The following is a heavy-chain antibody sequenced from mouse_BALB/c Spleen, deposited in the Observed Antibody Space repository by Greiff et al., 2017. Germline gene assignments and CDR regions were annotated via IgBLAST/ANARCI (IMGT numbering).Heavy chain of an antibody. CDR3: TRWGVIYDGSHAY. J-gene: IGHJ3*01. CDR1: GYTFTSYW. V-gene: IGHV1-7*01. CDR2: INPSTGYT. Sequence: QVQLQQSGAELAKPGASVKMSCKASGYTFTSYWMHWVKQRPGQGLEWMGYINPSTGYTNYNQKFKDKATLTVDKSSSTAYMQLSSPTSEDSAVYNCTRWGVIYDGSHAYWGQGTLVTVSA. D-gene: IGHD2-3*01.